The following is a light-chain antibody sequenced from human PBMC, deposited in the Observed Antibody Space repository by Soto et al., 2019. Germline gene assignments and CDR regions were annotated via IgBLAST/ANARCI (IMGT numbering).Light chain of an antibody. CDR3: QQYNSYWT. J-gene: IGKJ1*01. Sequence: DIQMTQSPSTLSASVGDRVTITCRASQSISSRLAWYQQKPGKAPKLLIYKASSLESGVPSRFSGSGSGTEFTLTISILQPDDSATYYGQQYNSYWTFGQGTKVEIK. CDR2: KAS. V-gene: IGKV1-5*03. CDR1: QSISSR.